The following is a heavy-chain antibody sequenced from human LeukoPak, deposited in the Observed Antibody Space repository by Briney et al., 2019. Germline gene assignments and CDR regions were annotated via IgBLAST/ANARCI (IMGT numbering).Heavy chain of an antibody. V-gene: IGHV1-24*01. J-gene: IGHJ4*02. CDR1: GYTLTELS. CDR3: ATVVGWSTYFDY. CDR2: FDPEDGET. D-gene: IGHD6-19*01. Sequence: GASVKVSCKVSGYTLTELSMHWVRQAPGKGLEWMGGFDPEDGETIYAQKFQGRVTMTGDTSTDTAYMELSSLRSEDTAVYYCATVVGWSTYFDYWGQGTLVTVSS.